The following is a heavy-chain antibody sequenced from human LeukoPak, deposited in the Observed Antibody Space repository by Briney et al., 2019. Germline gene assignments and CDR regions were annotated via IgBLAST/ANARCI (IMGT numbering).Heavy chain of an antibody. CDR2: IYPGDSDT. V-gene: IGHV5-51*01. D-gene: IGHD3-10*01. CDR3: ATLVGYGSFFDY. CDR1: GYSFPSYW. Sequence: GESLKISRKGPGYSFPSYWIGWVRHVPGKGLEYMGIIYPGDSDTRYSPSFQGQVTISADKSISTAYLQWSSLKASDTAMYYCATLVGYGSFFDYWGQGTLVTVSS. J-gene: IGHJ4*02.